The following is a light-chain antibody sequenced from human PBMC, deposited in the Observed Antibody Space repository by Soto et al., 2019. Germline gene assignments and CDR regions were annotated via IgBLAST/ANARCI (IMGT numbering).Light chain of an antibody. J-gene: IGLJ2*01. CDR3: CSYASTSTL. CDR2: EGN. Sequence: QSVLTQPASVSGSPGQSITISCTGTSSDVGSYNLVSWYQQHPGKAPKLMIYEGNKRPSGVSNRFSGSKSGNTASLTISGLQAEDEADYYCCSYASTSTLFGGGTKLTVL. CDR1: SSDVGSYNL. V-gene: IGLV2-23*01.